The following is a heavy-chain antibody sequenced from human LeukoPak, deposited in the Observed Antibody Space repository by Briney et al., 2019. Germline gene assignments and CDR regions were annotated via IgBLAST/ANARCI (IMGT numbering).Heavy chain of an antibody. CDR1: GFTFSSYG. D-gene: IGHD3-10*01. CDR3: ATDGEFSYFDY. Sequence: GGSLRLSCAASGFTFSSYGMHWVRQAPGKGLEWVAVIWYDGTNKYYADSVKGRFTISRDNSKNTLYLQMNSLRAEDTAVYYCATDGEFSYFDYWGQGTLVTVSS. J-gene: IGHJ4*02. V-gene: IGHV3-33*01. CDR2: IWYDGTNK.